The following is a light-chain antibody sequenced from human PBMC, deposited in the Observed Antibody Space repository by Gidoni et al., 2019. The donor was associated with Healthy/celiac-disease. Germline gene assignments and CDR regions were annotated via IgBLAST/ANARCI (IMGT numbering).Light chain of an antibody. V-gene: IGKV1-39*01. J-gene: IGKJ1*01. CDR2: AAC. CDR1: QSISSY. Sequence: DIQMTQSPSSLSAAVGDRITITCRSSQSISSYLNWYQQKPGKAPKLLIYAACSLQSGVPSRFSGSGSGTDFTLTISSLQPEDFAIYYCQQSYSTPPTFGQGTKVETK. CDR3: QQSYSTPPT.